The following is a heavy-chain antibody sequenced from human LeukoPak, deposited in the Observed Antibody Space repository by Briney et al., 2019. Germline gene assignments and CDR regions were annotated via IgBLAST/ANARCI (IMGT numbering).Heavy chain of an antibody. CDR1: GFTFSNYA. Sequence: GGSLRLSCAASGFTFSNYAMSWVRQAPGKGLEWVSAISGSGGSTYYADSVKGRFTISRDNSKNTLYLQMNSLRAEDTAVYYCAKLTTYYYDSSGSIPDYWGQGTLVTVSS. J-gene: IGHJ4*02. CDR3: AKLTTYYYDSSGSIPDY. V-gene: IGHV3-23*01. CDR2: ISGSGGST. D-gene: IGHD3-22*01.